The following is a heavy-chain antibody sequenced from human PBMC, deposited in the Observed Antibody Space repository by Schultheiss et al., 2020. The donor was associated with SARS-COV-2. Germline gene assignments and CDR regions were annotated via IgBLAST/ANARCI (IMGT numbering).Heavy chain of an antibody. Sequence: SETLSLTCTVSGGSISSYYWSWIRQHPGKGLEWIGYIYYSGSTYYNPSLKSRVTISVDTSKNQFSLKLSSVTAADTAVYYCARDTFGDTMIVDTQAHAFDIWGQGTTVTVSS. D-gene: IGHD3-22*01. V-gene: IGHV4-59*06. CDR2: IYYSGST. CDR3: ARDTFGDTMIVDTQAHAFDI. J-gene: IGHJ3*02. CDR1: GGSISSYY.